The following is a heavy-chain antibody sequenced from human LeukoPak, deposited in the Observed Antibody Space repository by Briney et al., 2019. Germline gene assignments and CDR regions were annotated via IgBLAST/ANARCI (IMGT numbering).Heavy chain of an antibody. CDR1: GFTFSSFV. CDR3: AKDLGLPVGTTPFDD. CDR2: IRGINGSA. Sequence: PGGSLRLSCAVSGFTFSSFVMSWVRQAPGKGLEWISTIRGINGSAYYADSVKGRFTISRDNSMNTLYLQMNNLRAEDTAIYYCAKDLGLPVGTTPFDDWGQGTLVTVSS. J-gene: IGHJ4*02. V-gene: IGHV3-23*01. D-gene: IGHD1-26*01.